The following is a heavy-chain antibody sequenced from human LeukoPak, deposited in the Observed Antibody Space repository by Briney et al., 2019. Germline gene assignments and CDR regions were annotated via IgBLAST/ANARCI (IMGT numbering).Heavy chain of an antibody. Sequence: GASVKVSCKASGYTFSRYGFSWVRQAPGQGLEWMGWISAYNGNTNYAQNLQDRITMTIDTSTSTVFMELRSLTSDDTAVYYCARKALNLGALGYWGQGTLVTVSS. CDR1: GYTFSRYG. CDR2: ISAYNGNT. V-gene: IGHV1-18*01. J-gene: IGHJ4*02. D-gene: IGHD3-16*01. CDR3: ARKALNLGALGY.